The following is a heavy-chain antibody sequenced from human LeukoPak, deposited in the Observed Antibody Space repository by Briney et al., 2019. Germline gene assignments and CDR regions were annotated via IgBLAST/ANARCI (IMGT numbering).Heavy chain of an antibody. CDR3: ARWDCSSTSCYAGGY. CDR2: ISSTTSYT. D-gene: IGHD2-2*01. CDR1: GFTFSDYY. J-gene: IGHJ4*02. Sequence: PGGSLRLSCAASGFTFSDYYMSWIRQAPGKGLEWVSYISSTTSYTKHADPVKGRFAISRDNAKNSLYLQMNSLRAEDTAVYYCARWDCSSTSCYAGGYWGQGTLVTVSS. V-gene: IGHV3-11*06.